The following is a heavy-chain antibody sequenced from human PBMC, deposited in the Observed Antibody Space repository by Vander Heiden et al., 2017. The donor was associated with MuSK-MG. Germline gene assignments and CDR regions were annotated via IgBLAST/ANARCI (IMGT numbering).Heavy chain of an antibody. CDR2: INHSGST. J-gene: IGHJ4*02. CDR3: ARGGPGYSSGWFFTY. Sequence: QVQLQQWGAGLLKPSETLSLTCAVYGGSFSGYYWSWIRQPPGKGLEWIGEINHSGSTNYNPSLKSRVTISVDTSKNQFSLKLSSVTAADTAVYYCARGGPGYSSGWFFTYWGQGTLVTVSS. CDR1: GGSFSGYY. V-gene: IGHV4-34*01. D-gene: IGHD6-19*01.